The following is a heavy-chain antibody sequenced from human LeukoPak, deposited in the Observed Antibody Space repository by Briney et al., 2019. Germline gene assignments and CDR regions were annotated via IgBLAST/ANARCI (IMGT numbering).Heavy chain of an antibody. J-gene: IGHJ4*02. Sequence: SETLSLTCTVSGGSISSYYWSWIRQPPGKGQEWIGYIYYSGSTNYNPSLKSRVTISVDTSKNQFSLKLSSVTAADTAVYYCARDGRRGYSYGWNYFDYWGQGTLVTVSS. CDR1: GGSISSYY. CDR2: IYYSGST. D-gene: IGHD5-18*01. V-gene: IGHV4-59*01. CDR3: ARDGRRGYSYGWNYFDY.